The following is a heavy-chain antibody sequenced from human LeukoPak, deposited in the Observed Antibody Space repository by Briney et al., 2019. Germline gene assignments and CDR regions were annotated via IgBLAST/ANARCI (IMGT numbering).Heavy chain of an antibody. CDR3: AREEKYYYGSGSYVEARYYFDY. V-gene: IGHV1-2*02. CDR1: GYTFTGYY. D-gene: IGHD3-10*01. CDR2: INPNSGGT. J-gene: IGHJ4*02. Sequence: GASVKVSCKASGYTFTGYYMHWVRQAPGQGLEWMGWINPNSGGTNYARKFQGRVTMTRDTSISTAYMELSRLRSDDTAVYYCAREEKYYYGSGSYVEARYYFDYWGQGTLVTVSS.